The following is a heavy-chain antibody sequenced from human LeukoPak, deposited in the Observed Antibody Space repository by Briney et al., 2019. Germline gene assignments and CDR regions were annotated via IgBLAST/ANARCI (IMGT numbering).Heavy chain of an antibody. CDR3: ARETRYYDSSGYFNWFDP. Sequence: SETLSLTCTVSGGPISSYYWSWIRQPPGKGLEWIGYIYYSGSTNYNPSLKSRVTISVDTSKNQFSLKLSSVTAADTAVYYCARETRYYDSSGYFNWFDPWGQGTLVTVSS. CDR1: GGPISSYY. CDR2: IYYSGST. D-gene: IGHD3-22*01. J-gene: IGHJ5*02. V-gene: IGHV4-59*01.